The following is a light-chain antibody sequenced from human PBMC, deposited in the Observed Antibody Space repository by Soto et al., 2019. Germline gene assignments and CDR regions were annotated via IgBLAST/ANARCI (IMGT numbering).Light chain of an antibody. CDR3: QQYGSSPQLN. CDR2: GAS. J-gene: IGKJ4*01. Sequence: EIVLTQSPGTLSLSPGERATLSCRASQSVSSSYLAWYQQKPGQAPRLLLYGASSRATGIPDRFSGSGSGTDFTLTISRLEPEDFAAYYCQQYGSSPQLNFGGGTKVDIK. CDR1: QSVSSSY. V-gene: IGKV3-20*01.